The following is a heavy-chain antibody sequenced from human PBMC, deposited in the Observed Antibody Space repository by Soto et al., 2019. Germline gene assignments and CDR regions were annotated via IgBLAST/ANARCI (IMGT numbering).Heavy chain of an antibody. CDR2: IYYSGST. CDR3: ARSYDFWSGPDDGGFDP. CDR1: GGSISSGGYY. V-gene: IGHV4-31*03. D-gene: IGHD3-3*01. Sequence: KPSETLSLTCTVSGGSISSGGYYWSWIRQHPGKGLEWIGYIYYSGSTYYNPSLKSRVTISVDTSKNQFSLKLSSVTAADTAVYYCARSYDFWSGPDDGGFDPWGQGTLVTVSS. J-gene: IGHJ5*02.